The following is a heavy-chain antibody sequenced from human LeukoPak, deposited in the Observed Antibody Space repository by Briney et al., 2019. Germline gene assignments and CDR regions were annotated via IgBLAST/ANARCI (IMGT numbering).Heavy chain of an antibody. Sequence: PGGSLRLSCAASGFTFSSYEMNWVRQAPGKGLEWVSYISSSGSTIHYADSVKGRFTISRDNAKNSLYLQMYSLRAEDTAVYYCARYSGFYILAGYPSPGYFDYWGQGTLVTVSS. CDR2: ISSSGSTI. CDR1: GFTFSSYE. CDR3: ARYSGFYILAGYPSPGYFDY. J-gene: IGHJ4*02. V-gene: IGHV3-48*03. D-gene: IGHD3-9*01.